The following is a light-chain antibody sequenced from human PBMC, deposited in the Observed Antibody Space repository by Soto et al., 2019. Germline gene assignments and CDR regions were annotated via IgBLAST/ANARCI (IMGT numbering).Light chain of an antibody. CDR2: QDS. V-gene: IGLV3-1*01. CDR3: QAWDSNVV. CDR1: KLGDKY. J-gene: IGLJ2*01. Sequence: SYELTQPPSVSVSPGQTASITCSGDKLGDKYACWYQQKPGHFPVLVIYQDSKRPSGIPERFSGSNSGNTATLTISGTQAMDEADYYCQAWDSNVVFGGGTKVTVL.